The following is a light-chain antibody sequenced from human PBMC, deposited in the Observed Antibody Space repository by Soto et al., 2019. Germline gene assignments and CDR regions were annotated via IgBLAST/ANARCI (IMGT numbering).Light chain of an antibody. CDR3: QQYQSYSRT. V-gene: IGKV3-15*01. CDR2: GAS. Sequence: PGERATLSCRASPSVTNFLAWYQQKPGQAPRLLLYGASTRATGVPARFSGSGSGTEFTLTISSLKPDDFATYYCQQYQSYSRTFGQGTKVDIK. J-gene: IGKJ1*01. CDR1: PSVTNF.